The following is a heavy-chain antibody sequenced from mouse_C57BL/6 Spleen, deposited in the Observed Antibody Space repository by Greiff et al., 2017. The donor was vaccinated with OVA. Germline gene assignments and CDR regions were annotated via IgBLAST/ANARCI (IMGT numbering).Heavy chain of an antibody. CDR2: INPYNGGT. CDR3: ARSEFITTDYYAMDY. Sequence: EVQLQESGPVLVKPGASVKMSCKASGYTFTDYYMNWVKQSHGKSLEWIGVINPYNGGTSYNQKFKGKATLTVDKSSSTAYMELNSLTSEDSAVYYCARSEFITTDYYAMDYWGQGTSVTVSS. D-gene: IGHD1-1*01. CDR1: GYTFTDYY. V-gene: IGHV1-19*01. J-gene: IGHJ4*01.